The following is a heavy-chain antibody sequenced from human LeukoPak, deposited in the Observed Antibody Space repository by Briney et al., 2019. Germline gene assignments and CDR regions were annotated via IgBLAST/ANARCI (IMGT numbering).Heavy chain of an antibody. CDR1: GFTFSSYA. Sequence: GGSLRLSCAASGFTFSSYAMHWVRQAPGKGLEWVAVISYDGSNKYYADSVKGRFTISRDNSKNTLYLQMNSLRAEDTAAYYCAREGIAVAGTEGGYFDYWGQGALVTVSS. V-gene: IGHV3-30-3*01. J-gene: IGHJ4*02. CDR3: AREGIAVAGTEGGYFDY. D-gene: IGHD6-19*01. CDR2: ISYDGSNK.